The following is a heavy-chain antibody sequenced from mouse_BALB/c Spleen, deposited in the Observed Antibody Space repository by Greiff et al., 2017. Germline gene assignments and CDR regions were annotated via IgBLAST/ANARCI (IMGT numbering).Heavy chain of an antibody. V-gene: IGHV1S81*02. CDR2: INPSNGRT. J-gene: IGHJ1*01. Sequence: QVQLQQPGAELVKPGASVKLSCKASGYTFTSYWMHWVKQRPGQGLEWIGEINPSNGRTNYNEKFKSKATLTVDKSSSTAYMQLSSLTSEDSAVYYCAEGNGNPRYFDVWGAGTTVTVSS. D-gene: IGHD2-1*01. CDR3: AEGNGNPRYFDV. CDR1: GYTFTSYW.